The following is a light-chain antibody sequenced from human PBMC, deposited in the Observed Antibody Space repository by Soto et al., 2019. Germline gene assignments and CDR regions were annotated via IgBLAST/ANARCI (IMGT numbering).Light chain of an antibody. CDR1: QSVSSSY. CDR3: QQYHNWPPLT. V-gene: IGKV3-15*01. CDR2: GAS. Sequence: ESLFTQSPCTLSLSPVERSTLSCRTSQSVSSSYLAWSQQQPGPAPRPLIYGASTSATGIPARFSGSGSGTEFTLTLSSLQSEDFAVSYCQQYHNWPPLTFGGGTKVDI. J-gene: IGKJ4*01.